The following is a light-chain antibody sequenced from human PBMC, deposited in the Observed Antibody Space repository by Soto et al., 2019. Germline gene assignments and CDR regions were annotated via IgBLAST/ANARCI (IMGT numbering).Light chain of an antibody. CDR3: QQRSNWPPGGT. Sequence: EIVLTQSPATLSLSPGERATLSCRASQSVSSYLAWYQQKPGQAPRLLIYDASNRATGIPARFSGSGSGTDFTLTISSLEPEDFAVYYCQQRSNWPPGGTFGQGTRLES. V-gene: IGKV3-11*01. CDR1: QSVSSY. J-gene: IGKJ5*01. CDR2: DAS.